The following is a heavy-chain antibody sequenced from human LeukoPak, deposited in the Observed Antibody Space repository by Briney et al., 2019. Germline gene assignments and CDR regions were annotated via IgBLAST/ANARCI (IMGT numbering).Heavy chain of an antibody. V-gene: IGHV4-34*01. CDR1: GGSFSGYY. J-gene: IGHJ4*02. D-gene: IGHD6-19*01. CDR2: INHSGST. Sequence: PSETLSLTCAVYGGSFSGYYWSWIRQPPGKGLEWIGEINHSGSTNYNPSLKSRVTISVDTSKNQFSLKLSSVTAADTAVYYCARQASIAVAGHFDYWGQGTLVTVSS. CDR3: ARQASIAVAGHFDY.